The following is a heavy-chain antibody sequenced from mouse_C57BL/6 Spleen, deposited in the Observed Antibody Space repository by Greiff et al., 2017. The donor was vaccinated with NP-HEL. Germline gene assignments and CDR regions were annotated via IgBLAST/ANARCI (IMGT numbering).Heavy chain of an antibody. V-gene: IGHV1-69*01. Sequence: QVQLQQPGAELVMPGASVKLSCKASGYTFTSYWMHWVKQRPGQGLEWIGEIDPSDSYTNYNQKFKGKSTLTVDKSSSTAYMQLSSLTSEDSAVYYCARGVTYGYDGYFDVWGTGTTVTVSS. CDR2: IDPSDSYT. CDR1: GYTFTSYW. D-gene: IGHD2-2*01. CDR3: ARGVTYGYDGYFDV. J-gene: IGHJ1*03.